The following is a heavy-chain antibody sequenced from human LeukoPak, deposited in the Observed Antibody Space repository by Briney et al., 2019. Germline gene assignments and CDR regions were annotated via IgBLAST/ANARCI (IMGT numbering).Heavy chain of an antibody. CDR3: ARDRGDP. CDR1: GYTFSSYA. V-gene: IGHV1-18*01. J-gene: IGHJ5*02. Sequence: ASVKVSCKASGYTFSSYAITWVRQAPGQGLQWMGWISAYNGNAKSAQNVQGRVTMTRDTSTSTVYMELSSLRSEDTAVYYCARDRGDPWGQGTLVTVSS. CDR2: ISAYNGNA.